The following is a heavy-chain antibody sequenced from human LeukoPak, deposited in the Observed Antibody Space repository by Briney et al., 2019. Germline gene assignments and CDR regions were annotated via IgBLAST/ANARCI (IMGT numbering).Heavy chain of an antibody. CDR3: ARYRPSWYFGY. D-gene: IGHD1-14*01. CDR1: GYRFTSYW. CDR2: IYPADSET. J-gene: IGHJ4*02. Sequence: GESLKISCKGSGYRFTSYWIGWVRQMPGKGLEWMGIIYPADSETRYSPSFQGQVTISADTSISTAYLQWSSLKASDTAIYYCARYRPSWYFGYWGQGNLVTVSS. V-gene: IGHV5-51*01.